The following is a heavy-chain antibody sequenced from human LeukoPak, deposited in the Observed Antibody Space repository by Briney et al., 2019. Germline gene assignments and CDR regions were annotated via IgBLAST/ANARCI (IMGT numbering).Heavy chain of an antibody. CDR1: GGSISSSSYY. CDR3: ARLLAGCPGGRCRAHFDF. Sequence: SETLSLTCTVSGGSISSSSYYWGWIRQSPGKGLEWIGGIDYSGNTYYNPSLKSRVTISVDTSKNQFSLKLSSVTAADTAVYYCARLLAGCPGGRCRAHFDFWGQGTLVTVSS. D-gene: IGHD2-15*01. V-gene: IGHV4-39*07. CDR2: IDYSGNT. J-gene: IGHJ4*02.